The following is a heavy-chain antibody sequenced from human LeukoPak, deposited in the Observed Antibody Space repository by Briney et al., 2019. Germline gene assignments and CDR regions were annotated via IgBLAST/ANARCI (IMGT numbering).Heavy chain of an antibody. D-gene: IGHD2-2*01. V-gene: IGHV3-33*01. J-gene: IGHJ6*03. CDR2: IWYDGSNK. CDR1: GFTFSSYG. Sequence: GGSLRLSCAASGFTFSSYGMHWVRQAPGKGLEWVAVIWYDGSNKYYADSVKGRFTISRDNSKNTLYLQMNSLRAEDTAVYYCARVFMPRVSYYYYMDVWGKGTTVTVSS. CDR3: ARVFMPRVSYYYYMDV.